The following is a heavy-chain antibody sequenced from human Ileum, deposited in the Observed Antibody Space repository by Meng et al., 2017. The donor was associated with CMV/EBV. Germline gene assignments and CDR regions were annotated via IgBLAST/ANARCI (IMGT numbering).Heavy chain of an antibody. J-gene: IGHJ6*02. CDR2: ISSSSSYI. CDR3: ARDLERGYTYGSGSYYYGMDV. D-gene: IGHD5-18*01. V-gene: IGHV3-21*01. Sequence: GESLKISCAASEFTFSSYGMNWVRQAPGKGLEWISSISSSSSYIYYADSVKGRFTVSRDNAKNSLHLQIHSLRAEDTAVYYCARDLERGYTYGSGSYYYGMDVWGQETPVTVSS. CDR1: EFTFSSYG.